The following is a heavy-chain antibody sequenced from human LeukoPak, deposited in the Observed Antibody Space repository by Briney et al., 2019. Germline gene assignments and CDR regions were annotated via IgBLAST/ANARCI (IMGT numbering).Heavy chain of an antibody. CDR3: ARGPRILAAGSYYFDY. V-gene: IGHV3-11*01. CDR2: INVNGGAM. D-gene: IGHD6-13*01. J-gene: IGHJ4*02. CDR1: GFSFKDYY. Sequence: GGSLRLSCAASGFSFKDYYFSWIRQAPGQGLEWVSFINVNGGAMYYADFVKGRSTISRDNAKSSLYLEMNSLRVEDTAVYCARGPRILAAGSYYFDYWARDPWSPSPQ.